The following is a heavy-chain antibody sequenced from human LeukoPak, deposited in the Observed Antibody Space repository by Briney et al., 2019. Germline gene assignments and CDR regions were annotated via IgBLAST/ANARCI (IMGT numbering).Heavy chain of an antibody. J-gene: IGHJ6*02. V-gene: IGHV4-31*03. D-gene: IGHD4-17*01. CDR2: IYYSGST. Sequence: SETLSLTCTVSGGSISSGGYYWSWIRQHPGKGLEWIGYIYYSGSTYYNPSLKSRVTISVDTSKNQFSLKLSSVTAADTAVYYCARMQTPGSLRPDYYYGMDVWGQGTTVTVSS. CDR3: ARMQTPGSLRPDYYYGMDV. CDR1: GGSISSGGYY.